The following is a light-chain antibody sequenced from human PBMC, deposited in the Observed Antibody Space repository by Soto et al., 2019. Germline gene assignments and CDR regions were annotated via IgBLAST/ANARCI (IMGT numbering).Light chain of an antibody. CDR1: SSNIGSNY. Sequence: SVLTQPPSASGTPGQRVTISCSGSSSNIGSNYVYWYQQLPGTVPQLLIYRNSERPSGVPDRFSGSKSGTSASLAISGLRSEDEADYYCAALDDSLSGVVFGGGTKLTVL. V-gene: IGLV1-47*01. J-gene: IGLJ2*01. CDR2: RNS. CDR3: AALDDSLSGVV.